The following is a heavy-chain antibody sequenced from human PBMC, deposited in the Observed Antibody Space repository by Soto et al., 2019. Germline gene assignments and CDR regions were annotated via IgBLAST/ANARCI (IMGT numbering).Heavy chain of an antibody. CDR1: GGTFSSYA. D-gene: IGHD1-26*01. V-gene: IGHV1-69*06. Sequence: SVKVSCKASGGTFSSYAISWVRQAPGQGLEWMGWIIPIFGTANYAQKFQGRVTITADKSTSTAYMQLNSVTPEDTAVYFCARGEQYSGRIFDYWGQGTLVTVSS. J-gene: IGHJ4*01. CDR2: IIPIFGTA. CDR3: ARGEQYSGRIFDY.